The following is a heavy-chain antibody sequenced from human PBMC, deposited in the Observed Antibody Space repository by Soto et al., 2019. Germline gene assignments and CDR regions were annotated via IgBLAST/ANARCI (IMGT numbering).Heavy chain of an antibody. V-gene: IGHV1-69*01. CDR3: AREGGRGSYSSGNFDY. J-gene: IGHJ4*02. Sequence: QVKLVQSGAEVKKPGSSVKVSCKASGGTFSSYAISWVRQAPGQGLEWMGGIIPIFGTANYAQKFQGRVTITADESTSTAYMELSSLRSEDTAVYYCAREGGRGSYSSGNFDYWGQGTLVTVSS. CDR1: GGTFSSYA. CDR2: IIPIFGTA. D-gene: IGHD1-26*01.